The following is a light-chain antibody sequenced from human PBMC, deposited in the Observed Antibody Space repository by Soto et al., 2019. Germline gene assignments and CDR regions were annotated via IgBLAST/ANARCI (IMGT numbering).Light chain of an antibody. Sequence: EIVLTQSPGTLSLSPGERATLSCRASQSVSSSYLAWYQQKPGQAPRLLIYGASSRATGIPDRFSGSGSGTDFTLTISRLEPEAVAVYYCQQYGSSPLWTFGQGTKVEIK. J-gene: IGKJ1*01. CDR3: QQYGSSPLWT. V-gene: IGKV3-20*01. CDR1: QSVSSSY. CDR2: GAS.